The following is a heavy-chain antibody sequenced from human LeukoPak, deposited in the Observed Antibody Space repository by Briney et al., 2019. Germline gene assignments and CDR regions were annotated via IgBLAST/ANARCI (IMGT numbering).Heavy chain of an antibody. Sequence: GGSLRLSCAVSGFPFSTYAMSWVRQAPGKGLEWVSGISGGGGSTDYADSVRGRFTVSRDNSKNTLYLQVNSLRAEDTAVYYCARDIGDWNYDYWGQGTLVTVSS. CDR2: ISGGGGST. CDR1: GFPFSTYA. CDR3: ARDIGDWNYDY. V-gene: IGHV3-23*01. D-gene: IGHD1-7*01. J-gene: IGHJ4*02.